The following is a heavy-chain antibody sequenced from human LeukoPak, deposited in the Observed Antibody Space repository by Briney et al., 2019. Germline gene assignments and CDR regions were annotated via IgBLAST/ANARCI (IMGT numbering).Heavy chain of an antibody. V-gene: IGHV1-18*01. D-gene: IGHD3-9*01. CDR1: GYTFTSYG. CDR2: ISAYNGNT. J-gene: IGHJ4*02. CDR3: ARVGWYYDILTGQGYYFDY. Sequence: ASVKVSFKASGYTFTSYGISWVRQAPAQGLEWMGWISAYNGNTNYAQKLQGRVTMTTDTSTSTAYMELRSLRSDDTAVYYCARVGWYYDILTGQGYYFDYWGQGTLVTVSS.